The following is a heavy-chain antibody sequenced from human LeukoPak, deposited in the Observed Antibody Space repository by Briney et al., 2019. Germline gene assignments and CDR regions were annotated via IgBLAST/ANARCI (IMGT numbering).Heavy chain of an antibody. J-gene: IGHJ3*01. V-gene: IGHV3-74*01. Sequence: GGSLRLSCSASGFTLSNYWIHWVRQAPGKGLVWVSRINTDGSSTNYADFVRGRFTVSRDSAKNTLYLQMNSLRVEDTAVYYCARVIGWDEPFDLWGRGTLVTVSS. D-gene: IGHD1-26*01. CDR1: GFTLSNYW. CDR2: INTDGSST. CDR3: ARVIGWDEPFDL.